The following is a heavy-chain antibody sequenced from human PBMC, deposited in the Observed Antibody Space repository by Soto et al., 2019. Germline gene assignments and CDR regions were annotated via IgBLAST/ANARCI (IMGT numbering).Heavy chain of an antibody. V-gene: IGHV3-64D*06. CDR2: ISSNGGST. CDR3: VNLGLELLIRPGYYGMDV. Sequence: GGSLRLSCSASGFTFSSYAMHWVRQAPGKGLEYVSAISSNGGSTYYADSVKGRFTISRDNSKNTLYLQMSSLRAEDTAVYYCVNLGLELLIRPGYYGMDVWGQGTTVTVSS. D-gene: IGHD1-7*01. CDR1: GFTFSSYA. J-gene: IGHJ6*02.